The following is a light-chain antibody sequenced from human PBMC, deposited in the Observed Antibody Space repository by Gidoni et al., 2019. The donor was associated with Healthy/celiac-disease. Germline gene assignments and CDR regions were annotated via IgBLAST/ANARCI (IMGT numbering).Light chain of an antibody. CDR2: KAS. Sequence: SQSISSWLAWYQQKPGKAPKLLIYKASSLESGVPSRFSGSGSGTEFTLTISSLQPDDFATYYYQQYNSYLYTFGQGTKLEIK. J-gene: IGKJ2*01. CDR1: QSISSW. V-gene: IGKV1-5*03. CDR3: QQYNSYLYT.